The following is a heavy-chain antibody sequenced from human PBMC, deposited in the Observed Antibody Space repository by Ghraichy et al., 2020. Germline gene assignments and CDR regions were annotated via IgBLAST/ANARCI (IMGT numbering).Heavy chain of an antibody. CDR2: YYYTGST. D-gene: IGHD3-22*01. CDR3: ARQLYYYDSRGGGGAFDI. CDR1: GGSFSTRDYF. Sequence: SETLSLTCTVSGGSFSTRDYFWGWIRQSPGKGLEWIGTYYYTGSTYYNSSLNSRVTISVDTSKSRFSLKLSSVTAADTAVYYCARQLYYYDSRGGGGAFDIWSQGTMVTVSS. J-gene: IGHJ3*02. V-gene: IGHV4-39*01.